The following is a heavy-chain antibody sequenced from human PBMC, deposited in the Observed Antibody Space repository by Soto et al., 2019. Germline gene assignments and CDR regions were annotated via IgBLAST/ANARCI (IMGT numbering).Heavy chain of an antibody. CDR1: GGSISSYY. J-gene: IGHJ6*03. D-gene: IGHD2-15*01. V-gene: IGHV4-59*08. Sequence: SETLSLTCTVSGGSISSYYWSWIRQPPGKGLEWIGYIYYSGSTNYNPSLKSRVTISVDTSKNQFSLKLSSVTAADTAVYYCARHRVVVVAATGYYYYMDVWGKGTTVTVSS. CDR3: ARHRVVVVAATGYYYYMDV. CDR2: IYYSGST.